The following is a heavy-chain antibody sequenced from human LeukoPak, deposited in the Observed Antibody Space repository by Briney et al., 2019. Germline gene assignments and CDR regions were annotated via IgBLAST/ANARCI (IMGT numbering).Heavy chain of an antibody. J-gene: IGHJ4*02. Sequence: WASVKVSCKASGGTFSSYAISWVRQAPGQGLEWMGGIIPIFGTANYAQKFQGRVTITADESTSTAYMELSSLRSEDTAVYYCARGVGYCSSTSCPGGGYWGQGTLVTVSS. CDR2: IIPIFGTA. CDR1: GGTFSSYA. CDR3: ARGVGYCSSTSCPGGGY. D-gene: IGHD2-2*01. V-gene: IGHV1-69*13.